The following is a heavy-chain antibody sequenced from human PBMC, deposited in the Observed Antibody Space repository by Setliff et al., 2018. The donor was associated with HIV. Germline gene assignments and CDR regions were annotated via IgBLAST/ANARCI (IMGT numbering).Heavy chain of an antibody. CDR1: GYTFTSYD. D-gene: IGHD1-26*01. Sequence: ASVKVSCKASGYTFTSYDIKWVRQATGQGLEWMGWMNPNSGNTGYAQKFQGRVTMTRNTSISTAYMELSSLRSEDTAVYYCARVMGATTVFHDYWGQGTLVTVSS. J-gene: IGHJ4*02. V-gene: IGHV1-8*02. CDR2: MNPNSGNT. CDR3: ARVMGATTVFHDY.